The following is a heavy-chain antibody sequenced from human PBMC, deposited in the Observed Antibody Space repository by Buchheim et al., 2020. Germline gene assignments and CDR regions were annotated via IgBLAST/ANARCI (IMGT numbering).Heavy chain of an antibody. J-gene: IGHJ6*02. CDR2: IYYSGST. Sequence: QVQLQESGPGLVKPSQTLSLTCTVSGGSISRGDYYWSWIRQPPGKGLEWIGYIYYSGSTYYNPSLKSRVTISVDTSKNQFSLKLSSVTAADTAVYYCARDGILWFGAEAAGYGMDVWGQGTT. D-gene: IGHD3-10*01. V-gene: IGHV4-30-4*01. CDR3: ARDGILWFGAEAAGYGMDV. CDR1: GGSISRGDYY.